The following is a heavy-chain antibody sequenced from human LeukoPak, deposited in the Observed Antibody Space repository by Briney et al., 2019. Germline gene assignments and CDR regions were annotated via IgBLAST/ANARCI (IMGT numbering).Heavy chain of an antibody. CDR2: ISSSSSTI. V-gene: IGHV3-48*01. J-gene: IGHJ3*02. CDR1: GFTFSSYG. Sequence: QSGGSLRLSCAASGFTFSSYGMTWVRQAPGKGLEWVSYISSSSSTIYYADSVKGRFTISRDNAKNSLYLQLNSLRAEDTAVYYCARTRGARTFDIWGQGTMVTVSS. CDR3: ARTRGARTFDI. D-gene: IGHD3-10*01.